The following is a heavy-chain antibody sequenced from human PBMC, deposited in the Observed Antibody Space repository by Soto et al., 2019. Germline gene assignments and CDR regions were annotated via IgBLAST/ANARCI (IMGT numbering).Heavy chain of an antibody. CDR3: ARENYYGSGTLDYYYSYGMDV. J-gene: IGHJ6*02. CDR1: GYTFTNYG. Sequence: ASVKVSCKASGYTFTNYGISWVRQAPGQGPEWMGWISVYNGNTNYAQKVQGRVTMTRDTSTSTAYMELSSLRSEDTAVYYCARENYYGSGTLDYYYSYGMDVWGQGTTVTVS. D-gene: IGHD3-10*01. V-gene: IGHV1-18*04. CDR2: ISVYNGNT.